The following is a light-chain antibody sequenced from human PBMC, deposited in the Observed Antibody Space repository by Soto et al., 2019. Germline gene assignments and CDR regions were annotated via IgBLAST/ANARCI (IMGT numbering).Light chain of an antibody. J-gene: IGKJ5*01. CDR1: QDIRNY. CDR3: QQYSPLIT. V-gene: IGKV1-33*01. Sequence: DIHMTRSPSSLSASVGHRFTITCQASQDIRNYLNWYQQKLGKAPKLLIYDASNLETGVPSSLSGSASGTDFTFTISSMPPEDTATYYCQQYSPLITFDHGTRLEI. CDR2: DAS.